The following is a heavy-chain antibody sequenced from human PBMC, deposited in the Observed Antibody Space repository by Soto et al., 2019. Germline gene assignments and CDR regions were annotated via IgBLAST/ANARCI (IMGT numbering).Heavy chain of an antibody. CDR2: ISSSSSTI. CDR1: GFTFSSYS. J-gene: IGHJ4*02. Sequence: GGSMRLSCAASGFTFSSYSMNWVRQAPGKGLEWVSYISSSSSTIYYADSLKGRLTISRDNSKNTVYLQMISLRPEDTAVYYCAKEIWELPYGFGDYWGQGAQVTVSS. D-gene: IGHD1-26*01. V-gene: IGHV3-48*01. CDR3: AKEIWELPYGFGDY.